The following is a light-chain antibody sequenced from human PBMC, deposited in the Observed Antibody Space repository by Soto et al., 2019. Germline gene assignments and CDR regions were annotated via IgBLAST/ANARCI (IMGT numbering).Light chain of an antibody. Sequence: QSVLTQPASVSGSPGQSITISCTGTNSDVGGYNYVSWFQQHPGKAPKVIIYEGIKRPSGVSNRFSGSNSGSTASLTISGLQAEDEADYYCCSYVGATTYVFGTGTKVTVL. CDR2: EGI. CDR1: NSDVGGYNY. J-gene: IGLJ1*01. CDR3: CSYVGATTYV. V-gene: IGLV2-23*01.